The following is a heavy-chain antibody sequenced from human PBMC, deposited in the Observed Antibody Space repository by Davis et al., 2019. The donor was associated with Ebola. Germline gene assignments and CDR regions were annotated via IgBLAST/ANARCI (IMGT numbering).Heavy chain of an antibody. J-gene: IGHJ4*02. CDR2: ISGSGGST. D-gene: IGHD6-19*01. CDR1: GFTFSSYA. V-gene: IGHV3-23*01. Sequence: GESLKISCAASGFTFSSYAMSWVRQAPGKGLEWVSAISGSGGSTYYADSVKGRFTISRDNSKNTLYLQMNSLRAEDTAVYYCAKGTSSGWPRGYWGQGTLVTVSS. CDR3: AKGTSSGWPRGY.